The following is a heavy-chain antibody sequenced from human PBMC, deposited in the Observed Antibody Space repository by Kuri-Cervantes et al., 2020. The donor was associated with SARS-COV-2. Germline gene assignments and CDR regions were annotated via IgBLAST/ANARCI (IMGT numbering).Heavy chain of an antibody. Sequence: GGSLRLSCAASGFTFSSYAMSWVRQAPGKGLEWVSAISGSGGSTYYADSVKGRFNISRDNSKNTLYLQINSLRAEDTAVYYCAKDQHGIIVVIAAIDYWGQGTLVTVSS. CDR3: AKDQHGIIVVIAAIDY. CDR1: GFTFSSYA. J-gene: IGHJ4*02. CDR2: ISGSGGST. D-gene: IGHD2-15*01. V-gene: IGHV3-23*01.